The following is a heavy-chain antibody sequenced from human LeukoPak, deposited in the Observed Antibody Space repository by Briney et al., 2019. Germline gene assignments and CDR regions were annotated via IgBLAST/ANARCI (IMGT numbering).Heavy chain of an antibody. Sequence: ASVKVSCRTSGYTFSNYYMHWVRQAPGQGPEWMGWINPKSGGTDYAQRFQGRVTMTRDTSISTAYMELSGLRSDDTAVYYCARDGVYSTNFDAFDIWGQGTMVTASS. D-gene: IGHD6-13*01. V-gene: IGHV1-2*02. J-gene: IGHJ3*02. CDR1: GYTFSNYY. CDR2: INPKSGGT. CDR3: ARDGVYSTNFDAFDI.